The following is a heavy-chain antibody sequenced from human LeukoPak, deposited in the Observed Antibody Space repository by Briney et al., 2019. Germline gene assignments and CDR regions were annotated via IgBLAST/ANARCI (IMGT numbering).Heavy chain of an antibody. V-gene: IGHV4-39*01. CDR2: IYYSGST. Sequence: KTSETLSLTCTVSGGSISSSSYYWGWIRQPPGKGLEWIGSIYYSGSTYYNSSLKSRVTISVDTSKSQFSLKLSSVTAADTAVYYCARRTKRVTMVRGVFDYWGQGTLVTVSS. CDR3: ARRTKRVTMVRGVFDY. J-gene: IGHJ4*02. CDR1: GGSISSSSYY. D-gene: IGHD3-10*01.